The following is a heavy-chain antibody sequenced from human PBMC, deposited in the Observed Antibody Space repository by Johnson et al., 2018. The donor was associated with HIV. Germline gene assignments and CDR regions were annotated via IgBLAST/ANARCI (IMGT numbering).Heavy chain of an antibody. CDR2: FGTAGDT. D-gene: IGHD5-24*01. CDR3: ARAIGDGYPGMKAFDI. CDR1: GFTFEDYA. Sequence: VQPVESGGGFEQPGRSLRLSPAASGFTFEDYAMHWVRQVPGKGLEWVSAFGTAGDTYYPGSVKGRFTISRENAKNSLYLQMNSLRAGDTAVYYCARAIGDGYPGMKAFDIWGQGTMVTVSS. J-gene: IGHJ3*02. V-gene: IGHV3-13*01.